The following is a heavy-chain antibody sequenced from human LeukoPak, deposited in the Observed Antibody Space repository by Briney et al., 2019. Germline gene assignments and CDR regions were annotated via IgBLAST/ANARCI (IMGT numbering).Heavy chain of an antibody. CDR2: ISSSSSYI. Sequence: GGSLRLSCAASGFTFGSYSMNWVRQAPGKGLEWVSSISSSSSYIYYADSVKGRFTISRDNAKNSLYLQMNSLRAEDTAVYYCAGGGRITIFGVVSYYFDYWGQGTLVTVSS. D-gene: IGHD3-3*01. J-gene: IGHJ4*02. CDR3: AGGGRITIFGVVSYYFDY. CDR1: GFTFGSYS. V-gene: IGHV3-21*01.